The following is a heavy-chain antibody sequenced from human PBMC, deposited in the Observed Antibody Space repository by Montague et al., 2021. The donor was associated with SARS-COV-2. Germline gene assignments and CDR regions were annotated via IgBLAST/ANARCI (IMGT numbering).Heavy chain of an antibody. V-gene: IGHV4-39*01. CDR3: ASPTYYYDSSGSDAFDI. J-gene: IGHJ3*02. Sequence: SETLSLTCTASGGSITSNSYYWGWIRQPPGKGLEWIGSIYYSGSTYYNPSLKSRVTISVDTSKNQFSLKLSSVAAADTAVYYCASPTYYYDSSGSDAFDIWGQGTMVTVSS. D-gene: IGHD3-22*01. CDR1: GGSITSNSYY. CDR2: IYYSGST.